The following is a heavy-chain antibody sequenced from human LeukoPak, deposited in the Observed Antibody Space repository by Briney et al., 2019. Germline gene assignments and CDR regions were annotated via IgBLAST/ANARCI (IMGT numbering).Heavy chain of an antibody. V-gene: IGHV1-2*02. CDR1: GYTFISYY. CDR3: ARIRYYYGSGSSSLGY. CDR2: INPNSGGT. D-gene: IGHD3-10*01. Sequence: ASVKVSCKASGYTFISYYVHWVRQAPGQGLEWMGWINPNSGGTNYGQKFQGRVTMTRDTSISTAYMELSRLISDETAVYYCARIRYYYGSGSSSLGYWGQGTLVTVSS. J-gene: IGHJ4*02.